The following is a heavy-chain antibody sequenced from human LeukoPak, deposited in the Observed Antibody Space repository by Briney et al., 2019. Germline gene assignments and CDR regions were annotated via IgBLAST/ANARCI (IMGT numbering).Heavy chain of an antibody. D-gene: IGHD3-10*01. V-gene: IGHV3-23*01. CDR3: AKESITMVRGVISRIFDY. CDR2: ISGSGGST. CDR1: GFTFSSYA. J-gene: IGHJ4*02. Sequence: GGSLRLSCAASGFTFSSYAMSWVRRAPGKGLEWVSAISGSGGSTYYADSVKGRFTISRDNSKNTLYLQMNSLRAEDTAVYYCAKESITMVRGVISRIFDYWGQGTLVTVSS.